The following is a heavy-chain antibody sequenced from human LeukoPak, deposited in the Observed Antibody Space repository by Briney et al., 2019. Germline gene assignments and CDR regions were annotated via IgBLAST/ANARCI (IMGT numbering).Heavy chain of an antibody. CDR1: GGSISSSNYY. J-gene: IGHJ4*02. CDR2: MYYSGST. V-gene: IGHV4-39*07. CDR3: ARIAVAAPFDY. Sequence: SETLSLTCTVSGGSISSSNYYWGWIRQPPGKRLEWIGNMYYSGSTYYNPSIKSRVTISVDTSKNHFSLKLRSVTAADTAVYYCARIAVAAPFDYWGQGTLVTVSS. D-gene: IGHD6-19*01.